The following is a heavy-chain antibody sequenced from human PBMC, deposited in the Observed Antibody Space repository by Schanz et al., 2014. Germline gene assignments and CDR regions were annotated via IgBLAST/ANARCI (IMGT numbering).Heavy chain of an antibody. V-gene: IGHV3-66*02. Sequence: DVQLLESGGGLVQPGGSLRLSCAASGFTFTNYAMSCVRQAPGRGLEWVSIIFTDGRTYYADSVKGRFTISRDSSKNTLFLQMNSLRTEDTAVYYCARLDPYCRSGTCSRAFDYWGQGTLVTVSS. CDR2: IFTDGRT. D-gene: IGHD2-15*01. J-gene: IGHJ4*02. CDR3: ARLDPYCRSGTCSRAFDY. CDR1: GFTFTNYA.